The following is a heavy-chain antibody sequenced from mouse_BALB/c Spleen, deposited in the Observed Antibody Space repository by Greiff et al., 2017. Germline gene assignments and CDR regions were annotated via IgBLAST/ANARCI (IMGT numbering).Heavy chain of an antibody. CDR1: GYTFTNYW. CDR3: ARRYGNYRWAMDY. Sequence: QVQLQQSGAELVRPGTSVKISCKASGYTFTNYWLGWVKQRPGHGLEWIGDIYPGGGYTNYNEKFKGKATLTADTSSSTAYMQLSSLTSEDSAVYFCARRYGNYRWAMDYWGQGTSVTVSS. D-gene: IGHD2-10*02. CDR2: IYPGGGYT. V-gene: IGHV1-63*02. J-gene: IGHJ4*01.